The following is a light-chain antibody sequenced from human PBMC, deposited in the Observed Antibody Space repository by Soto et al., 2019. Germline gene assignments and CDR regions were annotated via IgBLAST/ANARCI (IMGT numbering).Light chain of an antibody. CDR3: QQYDDALWT. J-gene: IGKJ1*01. V-gene: IGKV3-20*01. CDR1: QSVTRGY. CDR2: GAS. Sequence: IVLTQSPGTRSLSPGQRATLSCRASQSVTRGYLTWYQQKPGQAPRLLIYGASSRATGIPDRFSGSGSGTDFTLTISRLEPEDFAVYYCQQYDDALWTFGQGTKVDIK.